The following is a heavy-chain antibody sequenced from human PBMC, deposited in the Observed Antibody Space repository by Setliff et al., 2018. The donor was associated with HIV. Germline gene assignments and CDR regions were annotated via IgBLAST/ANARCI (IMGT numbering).Heavy chain of an antibody. CDR1: GASISTYS. CDR3: ARHPDSGFYYSPLLNNWYFDL. CDR2: ISTSGST. J-gene: IGHJ2*01. V-gene: IGHV4-4*09. D-gene: IGHD3-22*01. Sequence: SETLSLTCIVSGASISTYSWSWIRQSPGKGLECIGYISTSGSTNYNPSLKSRVTISLDTSKNQFSLKLTSVTAADTAAYYCARHPDSGFYYSPLLNNWYFDLWGPGTLVTVSS.